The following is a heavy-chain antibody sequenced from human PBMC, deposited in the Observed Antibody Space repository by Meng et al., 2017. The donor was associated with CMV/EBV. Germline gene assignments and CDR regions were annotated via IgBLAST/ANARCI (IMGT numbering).Heavy chain of an antibody. CDR2: IIPIFGTA. D-gene: IGHD2-15*01. Sequence: SVKVSCKASGGTFSSYAISWVRQAPGQGLEWMGGIIPIFGTANYAQKFQGRVTITTDESTSTAYMELSSLRSEDTAVYYCARDRGLYSVAATNLIHYSDYWGQGTPVTVSS. CDR1: GGTFSSYA. V-gene: IGHV1-69*05. J-gene: IGHJ4*02. CDR3: ARDRGLYSVAATNLIHYSDY.